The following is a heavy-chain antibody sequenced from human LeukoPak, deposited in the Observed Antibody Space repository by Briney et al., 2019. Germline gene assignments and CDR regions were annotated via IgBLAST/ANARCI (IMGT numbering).Heavy chain of an antibody. D-gene: IGHD3-10*01. CDR2: IYYTGST. CDR1: GGSVSNGNYY. Sequence: SETLSLTCTVSGGSVSNGNYYWSWLRQPPGKALKWIGYIYYTGSTYYNPSLEGRVTISVDTSKNHFSVKLSSVTAADTAVYYCARSQNYYGSGDYWSQGTLVTVSS. J-gene: IGHJ4*02. CDR3: ARSQNYYGSGDY. V-gene: IGHV4-61*03.